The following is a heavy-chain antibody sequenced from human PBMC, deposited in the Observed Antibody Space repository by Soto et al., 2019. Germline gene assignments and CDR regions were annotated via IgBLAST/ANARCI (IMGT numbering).Heavy chain of an antibody. D-gene: IGHD3-3*01. V-gene: IGHV1-69*01. J-gene: IGHJ5*02. CDR1: RGTFSSYG. Sequence: QVQLVQSGAEVKKPGSSVKVSCKAPRGTFSSYGISWVRQAPGQGLEWMGGILPMFGTANYAQKFQGRVSITVDESTTTAYMELSSLRSEDTALYYCARDPVRDPYYTSGGQATLNWFEPWGQGTLVTVSS. CDR2: ILPMFGTA. CDR3: ARDPVRDPYYTSGGQATLNWFEP.